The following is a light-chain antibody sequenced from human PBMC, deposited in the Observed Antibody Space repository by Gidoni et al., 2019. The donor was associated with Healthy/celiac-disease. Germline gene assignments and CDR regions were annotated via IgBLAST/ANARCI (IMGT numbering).Light chain of an antibody. J-gene: IGKJ1*01. CDR3: QQSYSTLWT. V-gene: IGKV1-39*01. Sequence: DLQTTYFPSSLSASVGDRVTITCRASQSISSYLNWYQQKPGKAPKLLIYAASSLQSGVPSRFSGSGSGTDFTLTISSLQPEDFATYYCQQSYSTLWTFGQGTKVEIK. CDR2: AAS. CDR1: QSISSY.